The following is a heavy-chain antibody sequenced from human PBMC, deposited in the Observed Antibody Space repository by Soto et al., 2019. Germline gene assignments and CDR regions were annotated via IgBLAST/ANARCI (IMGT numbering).Heavy chain of an antibody. CDR1: GFTFSSYG. J-gene: IGHJ4*02. Sequence: GGSLRLSCAASGFTFSSYGMHRVRQAPGKGLEWVAVISYDGSNKYYADSVKGRFTISRDNSKNTLYLQMNSLRAEDTAVYYWAKDQEYYDFWSARRYYFDYWGQGTQVTVSS. CDR3: AKDQEYYDFWSARRYYFDY. CDR2: ISYDGSNK. D-gene: IGHD3-3*01. V-gene: IGHV3-30*18.